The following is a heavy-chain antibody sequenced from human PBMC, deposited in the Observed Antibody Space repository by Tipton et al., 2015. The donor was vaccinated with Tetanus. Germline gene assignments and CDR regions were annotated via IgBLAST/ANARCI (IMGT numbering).Heavy chain of an antibody. Sequence: QVQLVQSGAEVKKPGASVRLSCKASGYTFTSFKVHWVRQAPGQGLVWMGVINPSGGVTTYAQKFKGRLILTKDTSTNTVDMELTTLTSGDTAVYYCARANYDSSKKGPFDSWDQGSLVIVSS. CDR2: INPSGGVT. V-gene: IGHV1-46*01. D-gene: IGHD1-7*01. CDR3: ARANYDSSKKGPFDS. J-gene: IGHJ4*02. CDR1: GYTFTSFK.